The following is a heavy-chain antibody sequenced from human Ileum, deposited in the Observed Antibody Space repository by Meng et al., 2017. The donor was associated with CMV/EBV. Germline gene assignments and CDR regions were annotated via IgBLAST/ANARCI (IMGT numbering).Heavy chain of an antibody. CDR1: GFTFSSNW. V-gene: IGHV3-7*01. CDR2: IKQDGSEK. D-gene: IGHD5-12*01. CDR3: ARDREAKGFGGYDFSDY. J-gene: IGHJ4*02. Sequence: GESLKISCADSGFTFSSNWMSWVRQAPGKGLEWVANIKQDGSEKYYVDSVKGRFTISRDNAKSSLYLQMNSLRAEDTAVYYCARDREAKGFGGYDFSDYWGQGTLVTVS.